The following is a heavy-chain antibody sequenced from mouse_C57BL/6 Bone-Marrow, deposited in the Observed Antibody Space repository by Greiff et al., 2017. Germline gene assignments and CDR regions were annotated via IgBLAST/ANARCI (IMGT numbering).Heavy chain of an antibody. CDR2: LAPEDGAT. J-gene: IGHJ2*01. CDR1: GFNIKDYY. CDR3: TPIYYDYDGGDYFDY. D-gene: IGHD2-4*01. V-gene: IGHV14-1*01. Sequence: VQLQQSGAELVRPGASVKLSCTASGFNIKDYYMHWVKQRPEQGLEWIGRLAPEDGATEYAPKFQGKATMTADTSTNTAYLQISSLTSEDTAVEYCTPIYYDYDGGDYFDYWGQGTTLTVSS.